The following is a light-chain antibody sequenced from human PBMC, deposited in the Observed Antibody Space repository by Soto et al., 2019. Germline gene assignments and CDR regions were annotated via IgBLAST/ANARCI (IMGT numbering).Light chain of an antibody. CDR2: DVR. V-gene: IGLV2-11*01. Sequence: QSALTQPRSVSGSPAQSVTISCTGTSSDVASYNYVSWYQQHPGKAPKLIIYDVRKRPSGVPDRLFGSKSASTASLTISGLQAEDEAEYYCCSYAGSYTYVYGTGTKVTVL. CDR3: CSYAGSYTYV. J-gene: IGLJ1*01. CDR1: SSDVASYNY.